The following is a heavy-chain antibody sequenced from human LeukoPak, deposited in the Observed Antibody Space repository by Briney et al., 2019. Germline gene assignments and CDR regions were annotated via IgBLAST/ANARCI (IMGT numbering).Heavy chain of an antibody. D-gene: IGHD3-22*01. CDR1: GGSFSGYY. CDR2: INHSGST. CDR3: AREGGPGYYYDSSGYLDY. V-gene: IGHV4-34*01. J-gene: IGHJ4*02. Sequence: PSGTLSLTCAVYGGSFSGYYWSWIRQPPGKGLEWIGEINHSGSTNYNPSLKSRVTISVDTSKNQFSLKLSSVTAADTAVYYCAREGGPGYYYDSSGYLDYWGQGTLVTVSS.